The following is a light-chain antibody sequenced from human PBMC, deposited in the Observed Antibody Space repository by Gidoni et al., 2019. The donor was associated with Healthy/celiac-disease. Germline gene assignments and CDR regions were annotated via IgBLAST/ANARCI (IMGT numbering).Light chain of an antibody. CDR3: MQALQTPQYT. CDR2: LGS. CDR1: QSLLHSNGYNY. V-gene: IGKV2-28*01. J-gene: IGKJ2*01. Sequence: DLVMTQSPLSLPVTPGEPASISCRASQSLLHSNGYNYLDWYLQKPGQSPQLLIYLGSNRASGVPDRFSGSGSGTEFTLKISRVEAEDVGVYYCMQALQTPQYTFGQGTKLEIK.